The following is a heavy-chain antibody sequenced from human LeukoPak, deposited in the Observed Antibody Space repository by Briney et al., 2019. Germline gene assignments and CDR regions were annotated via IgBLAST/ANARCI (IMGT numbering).Heavy chain of an antibody. J-gene: IGHJ4*02. V-gene: IGHV1-18*04. CDR3: ARDLPSGSLGY. Sequence: ASVKVSCKASGYTFTSYYMHWVGQAPGQGLEWMGWISAYNGNTNYAQKLQGRVTMTTDTSTSTAYMELRSLRSDDTAVYYCARDLPSGSLGYWGQGTLVTVSS. D-gene: IGHD1-26*01. CDR1: GYTFTSYY. CDR2: ISAYNGNT.